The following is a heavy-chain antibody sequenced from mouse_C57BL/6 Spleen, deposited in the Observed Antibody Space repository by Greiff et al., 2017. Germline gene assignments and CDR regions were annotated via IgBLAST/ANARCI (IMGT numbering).Heavy chain of an antibody. CDR2: ISGGGGNT. CDR1: GFTFSSYT. CDR3: ARIYDGYPYYFDY. J-gene: IGHJ2*01. D-gene: IGHD2-3*01. Sequence: EVHLVESGGGLVKPGGSLKLSCAASGFTFSSYTMSWVRQTPEKRLEWVATISGGGGNTYYPDSVKGRFTISRDNAKNTLYLQMSSLRSEDTALYYCARIYDGYPYYFDYWGQGTTLTVSS. V-gene: IGHV5-9*01.